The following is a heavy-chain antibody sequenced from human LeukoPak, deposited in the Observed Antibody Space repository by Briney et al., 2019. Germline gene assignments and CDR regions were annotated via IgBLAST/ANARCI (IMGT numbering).Heavy chain of an antibody. Sequence: NSGGSLRLSCAASGFTFSDYYMSWIRQAPGKGLEWVSYISSSGSTIYYADSVKGRFTIPRDNAKNSLYLQMNSLRAEDTAVYYCASPPSISGYPYYFDYWGQGTLVTVSS. J-gene: IGHJ4*02. V-gene: IGHV3-11*01. CDR3: ASPPSISGYPYYFDY. CDR2: ISSSGSTI. CDR1: GFTFSDYY. D-gene: IGHD5-12*01.